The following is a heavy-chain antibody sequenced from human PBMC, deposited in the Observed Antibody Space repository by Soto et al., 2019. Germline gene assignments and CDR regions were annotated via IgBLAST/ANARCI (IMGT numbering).Heavy chain of an antibody. Sequence: QVQLVESGGGVVQPGRSLRLSCAASGFTFNSFGVHWVRQAPGKGLEWVAVISYDGSHKYYGDSVKGRFTISRHNSNNRVFLQMNSLRTAATGVYYCAKFWMGYCSGATCYNYGGQGTLATVSS. CDR3: AKFWMGYCSGATCYNY. CDR1: GFTFNSFG. D-gene: IGHD2-15*01. V-gene: IGHV3-30*18. CDR2: ISYDGSHK. J-gene: IGHJ4*02.